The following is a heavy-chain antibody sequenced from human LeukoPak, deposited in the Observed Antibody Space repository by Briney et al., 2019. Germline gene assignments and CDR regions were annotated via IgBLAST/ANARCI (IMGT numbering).Heavy chain of an antibody. CDR3: ARHPASGWFDP. CDR1: GYSISSGYY. Sequence: SETLSLTCAVSGYSISSGYYWGWIRQPPGKGLEWIGSIYYSGSTYYNSSLKSRVTISVDTSKKQFSLKVTSVTAADTAVYYCARHPASGWFDPWGQGTLVTVSS. CDR2: IYYSGST. J-gene: IGHJ5*02. D-gene: IGHD2-2*01. V-gene: IGHV4-38-2*01.